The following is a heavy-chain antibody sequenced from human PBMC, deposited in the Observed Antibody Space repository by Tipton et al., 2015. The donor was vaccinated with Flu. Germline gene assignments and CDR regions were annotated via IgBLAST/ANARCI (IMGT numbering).Heavy chain of an antibody. D-gene: IGHD3-16*01. CDR3: ARARAPYYYYAMDV. J-gene: IGHJ6*02. CDR2: IYNTVTS. Sequence: RQPPGKGLEWIGYIYNTVTSNYNPSLKSRLTISVDSSKNQFSLRLTSVTAADTAVYYCARARAPYYYYAMDVWGQGTTVTVSS. V-gene: IGHV4-59*01.